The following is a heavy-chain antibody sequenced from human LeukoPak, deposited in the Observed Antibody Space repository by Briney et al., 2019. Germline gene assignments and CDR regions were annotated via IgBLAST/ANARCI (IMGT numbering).Heavy chain of an antibody. J-gene: IGHJ5*02. CDR3: ARDPDTYYYDSSGLS. CDR2: INQDGSEK. V-gene: IGHV3-7*01. CDR1: GFSFRSNW. Sequence: PGGSLRLSCAASGFSFRSNWMSWVRQAPGKGLEWVANINQDGSEKYYVDSVKGRFTISRDNAKNSLYLQMNSLRAEDTAVYYCARDPDTYYYDSSGLSWGQGTLVTVSS. D-gene: IGHD3-22*01.